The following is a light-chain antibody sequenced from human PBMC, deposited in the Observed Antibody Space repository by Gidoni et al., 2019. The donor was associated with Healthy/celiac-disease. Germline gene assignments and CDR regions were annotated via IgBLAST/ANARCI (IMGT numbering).Light chain of an antibody. CDR3: QLRSNWPPSYT. CDR1: QSVRSY. CDR2: DTS. V-gene: IGKV3-11*01. Sequence: ESVLTPSPATLSLSPGERATLSCRASQSVRSYVAWYQQRPGQAPRLLIYDTSNRASGIPARFSGSGSGTDFTLTISSLEPEDFAVYYCQLRSNWPPSYTFXXXTKLEIK. J-gene: IGKJ2*01.